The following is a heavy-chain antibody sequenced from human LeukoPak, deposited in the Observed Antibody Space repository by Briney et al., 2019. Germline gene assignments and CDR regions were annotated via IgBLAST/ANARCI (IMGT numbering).Heavy chain of an antibody. CDR2: IYYSGST. J-gene: IGHJ4*02. V-gene: IGHV4-61*08. CDR3: ARIHRYCSGGACYVLDN. Sequence: SETLSLTCTVSGGSINSGGYCWSWIRQHPGKGLEWIGYIYYSGSTNYNPSFKSRITISVDTSRNQFSLQLSSVTAADTAVYYCARIHRYCSGGACYVLDNWGQGTLVAVSS. CDR1: GGSINSGGYC. D-gene: IGHD2-15*01.